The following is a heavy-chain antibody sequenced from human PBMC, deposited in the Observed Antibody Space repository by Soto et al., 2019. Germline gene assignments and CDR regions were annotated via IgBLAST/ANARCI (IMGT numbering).Heavy chain of an antibody. CDR3: ANSGYCSGGSCPKPNWFDP. V-gene: IGHV3-23*01. CDR2: ISGSGGST. J-gene: IGHJ5*02. Sequence: GSLRLSCAASGFTFSSYGMHWVRQAPGKGLEWVSAISGSGGSTYYADPVKGRFTISRDNSKNTLYLQMNSLRAEDTAVYYCANSGYCSGGSCPKPNWFDPWGQGTLVTVSS. D-gene: IGHD2-15*01. CDR1: GFTFSSYG.